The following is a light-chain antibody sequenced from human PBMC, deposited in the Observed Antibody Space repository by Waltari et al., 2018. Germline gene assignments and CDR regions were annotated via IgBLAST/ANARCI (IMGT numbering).Light chain of an antibody. V-gene: IGKV1-8*01. Sequence: IQMTQSPSSLSASVGDRVTITCRASQGISSYLAWYQQKPGKAPKLLIYAASTLQSGVPSRFSGSGSGTDFTLTISCLQSEDFATYYCQQYYSYPRTFGQGTKVEIK. CDR2: AAS. J-gene: IGKJ1*01. CDR1: QGISSY. CDR3: QQYYSYPRT.